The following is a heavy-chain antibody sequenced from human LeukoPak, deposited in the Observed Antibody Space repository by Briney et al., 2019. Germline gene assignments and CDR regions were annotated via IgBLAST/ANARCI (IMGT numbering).Heavy chain of an antibody. J-gene: IGHJ4*02. CDR1: GYSFTSHW. Sequence: GESLKISCKASGYSFTSHWIGWVRQMPGKGLEWMGVIYPGDSDTRYSPSFQGQVTISADKSINTAYLQWSGLKASDTAIYYCARQRSGYGDYVDYWGLGTLVTVSS. D-gene: IGHD4-17*01. CDR2: IYPGDSDT. CDR3: ARQRSGYGDYVDY. V-gene: IGHV5-51*01.